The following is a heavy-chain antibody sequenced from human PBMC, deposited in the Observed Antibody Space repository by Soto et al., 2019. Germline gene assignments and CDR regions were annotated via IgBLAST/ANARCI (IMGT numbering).Heavy chain of an antibody. J-gene: IGHJ4*02. CDR3: AKTTTYDYVWGDYRYFFDH. D-gene: IGHD3-16*02. Sequence: SETLSLTCTVSGASISSSYYWSWIRQSAGKGLEWIGCIEASGSTNYNPSLRSRVTMSVDTSKNQFSLKLTSVTAADTATYYCAKTTTYDYVWGDYRYFFDHWGQGTVVTVSS. V-gene: IGHV4-4*07. CDR2: IEASGST. CDR1: GASISSSYY.